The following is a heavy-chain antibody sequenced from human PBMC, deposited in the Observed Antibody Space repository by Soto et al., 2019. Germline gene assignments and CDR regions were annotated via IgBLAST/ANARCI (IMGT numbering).Heavy chain of an antibody. V-gene: IGHV3-43*01. CDR2: ISWDGSRT. J-gene: IGHJ5*02. Sequence: EVQLVESGGAVVQPGGSLRLSCATSGFKFDDYSMHWVRQPPGKGLEWVSLISWDGSRTYYADSVRGRFTISRDSSKNSLYLQMKSLRTEDTAFYYCAAADYGDFPNWFDPWGQGTLVTVSS. D-gene: IGHD4-17*01. CDR1: GFKFDDYS. CDR3: AAADYGDFPNWFDP.